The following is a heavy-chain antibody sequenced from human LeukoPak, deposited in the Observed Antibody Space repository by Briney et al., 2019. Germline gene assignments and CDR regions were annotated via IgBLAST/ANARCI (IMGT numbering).Heavy chain of an antibody. CDR3: ARDVSGGGSCYHCSPDWYFDL. CDR2: IIPIFGTA. D-gene: IGHD2-15*01. V-gene: IGHV1-69*13. CDR1: GGTFSSYA. J-gene: IGHJ2*01. Sequence: ASVKVSCKASGGTFSSYAISWVRQAPGQGLEWMGGIIPIFGTANYAQKFQGRVTITADESTSTAYMELSSLRSEDTAVYYCARDVSGGGSCYHCSPDWYFDLWGRGTLVTVSS.